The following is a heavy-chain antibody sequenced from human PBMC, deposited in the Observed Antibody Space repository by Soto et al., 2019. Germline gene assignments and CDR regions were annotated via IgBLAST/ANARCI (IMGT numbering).Heavy chain of an antibody. V-gene: IGHV3-21*01. CDR2: ITSASDYI. CDR3: ARVGTGSSTPLDI. CDR1: GFMFTRST. J-gene: IGHJ3*02. D-gene: IGHD3-9*01. Sequence: GGSLRLSCVASGFMFTRSTMNWVRQAPGKGLEWVSSITSASDYIFYADSVKGRFTISRDNAKISLYLQMNSLRAEDTAVYYCARVGTGSSTPLDIWGQGTMVTVSS.